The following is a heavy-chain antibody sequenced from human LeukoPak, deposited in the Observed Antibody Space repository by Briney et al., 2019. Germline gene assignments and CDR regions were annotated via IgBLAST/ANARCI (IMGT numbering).Heavy chain of an antibody. CDR2: INWNGGST. J-gene: IGHJ4*02. CDR1: GFTFDDYG. CDR3: ARRSAVAGTLDY. Sequence: GGSLRLSCAASGFTFDDYGMAWVRQPPGKGLEWVSSINWNGGSTGYADSVKGRFTISRDNAKNSLYLQMNSLRAEDTAVYYCARRSAVAGTLDYWGQGTLVTVSS. D-gene: IGHD6-19*01. V-gene: IGHV3-20*04.